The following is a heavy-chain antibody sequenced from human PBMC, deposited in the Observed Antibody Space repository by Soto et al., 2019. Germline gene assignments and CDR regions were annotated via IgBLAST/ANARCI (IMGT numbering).Heavy chain of an antibody. CDR3: ARDTRGLLDY. CDR1: GGSISSGDYY. Sequence: QVQMQESGPGLVKPSQTLSLTCTVSGGSISSGDYYWRWIRQPPGKALEWIGNIHYSGSSYSNPSLKSRITVAVDTSKNQFSRNLSSGTAADTAVYYCARDTRGLLDYWGQGTLVTVSS. V-gene: IGHV4-30-4*01. J-gene: IGHJ4*02. CDR2: IHYSGSS. D-gene: IGHD2-15*01.